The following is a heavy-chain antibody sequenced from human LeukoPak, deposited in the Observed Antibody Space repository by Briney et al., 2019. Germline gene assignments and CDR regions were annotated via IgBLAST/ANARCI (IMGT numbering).Heavy chain of an antibody. CDR3: AKDKLSQLVVRCFDY. CDR2: ISVSGGST. Sequence: GGSLRLSCAASGFTFSSYAMSWVRQAPGKGLEWVSTISVSGGSTYYADSVKGRFTISRDNSKNTLYLQMDSLKAEDTAVYYCAKDKLSQLVVRCFDYWGQGTLVTVSS. D-gene: IGHD6-13*01. CDR1: GFTFSSYA. V-gene: IGHV3-23*01. J-gene: IGHJ4*02.